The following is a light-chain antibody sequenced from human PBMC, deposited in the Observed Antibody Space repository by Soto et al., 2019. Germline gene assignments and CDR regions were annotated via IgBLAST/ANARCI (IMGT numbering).Light chain of an antibody. V-gene: IGKV1-39*01. J-gene: IGKJ1*01. CDR1: QNISNY. CDR3: QKSFLNPPWT. CDR2: AAS. Sequence: DIQMTQSPSSLSASVGDRVTITCRASQNISNYLNWYQQKPGKAPKFLIYAASSLQSGVPSRFSGSGSGTEFTLTISSLQPEDFATYYCQKSFLNPPWTFCQGTNVDIK.